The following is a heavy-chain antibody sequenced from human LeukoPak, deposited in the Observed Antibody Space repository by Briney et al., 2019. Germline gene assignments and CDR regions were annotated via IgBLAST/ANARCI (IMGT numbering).Heavy chain of an antibody. J-gene: IGHJ5*02. D-gene: IGHD3-16*01. CDR2: IYYSGST. CDR1: GGSISSSSYY. CDR3: ARHFVTFQAGESFDP. Sequence: SETLSLTCTVSGGSISSSSYYWGWIRQPPGKGLEWIGSIYYSGSTCYNPSLKSRVTISVDTSKNQFSLKLSSVTAADTAVYYCARHFVTFQAGESFDPWGQGTLVTVSS. V-gene: IGHV4-39*01.